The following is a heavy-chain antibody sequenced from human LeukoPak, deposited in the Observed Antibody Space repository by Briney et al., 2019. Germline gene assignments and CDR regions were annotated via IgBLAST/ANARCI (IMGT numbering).Heavy chain of an antibody. Sequence: PSETLSLTCTVSGGSISSSSYYWGWIRQPPGKGLEWIGSVYYRGSTSYNPSLKSRVTMSVDTSKNQFSLKLSSVTAADTALYYCARHAAGGGYDYPWGQGTLVTVSS. CDR1: GGSISSSSYY. J-gene: IGHJ5*02. CDR3: ARHAAGGGYDYP. CDR2: VYYRGST. D-gene: IGHD5-12*01. V-gene: IGHV4-39*07.